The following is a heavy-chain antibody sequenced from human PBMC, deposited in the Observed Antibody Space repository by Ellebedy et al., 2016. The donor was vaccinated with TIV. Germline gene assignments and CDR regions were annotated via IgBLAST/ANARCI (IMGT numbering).Heavy chain of an antibody. J-gene: IGHJ2*01. D-gene: IGHD1-14*01. Sequence: PGGSLRLSCAASGFTFNDHYMDWVRQAPGKGLEYVRRTRNTVNTYTTEYAASVRGRFTISRDNSQNSLYLQMNSLTTEYTAVYYCTRDPGGIYDHWGRGTLVTVSS. CDR1: GFTFNDHY. V-gene: IGHV3-72*01. CDR2: TRNTVNTYTT. CDR3: TRDPGGIYDH.